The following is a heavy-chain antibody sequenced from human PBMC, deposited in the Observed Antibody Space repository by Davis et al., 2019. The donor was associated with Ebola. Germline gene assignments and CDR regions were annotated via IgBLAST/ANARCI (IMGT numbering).Heavy chain of an antibody. CDR1: GGSFSGYY. V-gene: IGHV4-34*01. CDR2: INHSGST. CDR3: ASSRLRRYFDWLTINGMDV. Sequence: PSETLSLTCAVYGGSFSGYYWSWIRQLPGKGLEWIGEINHSGSTNYNPSLKSRVTISVDTSKNQFSLKLSSVTAADTAVYYCASSRLRRYFDWLTINGMDVWGQGTTVTVSS. J-gene: IGHJ6*02. D-gene: IGHD3-9*01.